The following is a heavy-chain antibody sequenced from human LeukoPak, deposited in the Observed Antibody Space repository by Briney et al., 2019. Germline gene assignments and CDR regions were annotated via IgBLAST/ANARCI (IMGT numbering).Heavy chain of an antibody. D-gene: IGHD4-23*01. V-gene: IGHV6-1*01. CDR3: ARVTRGVTDYFDY. J-gene: IGHJ4*02. Sequence: SQTLSLTCAISGDSVSSSSAAWNWIRQSPSRGLEWQGRTYYRSKWYSDYPVSVKSRITINSDTSKNQFSLKLSSVTAADTAVYYCARVTRGVTDYFDYWGQGTLVTVSS. CDR2: TYYRSKWYS. CDR1: GDSVSSSSAA.